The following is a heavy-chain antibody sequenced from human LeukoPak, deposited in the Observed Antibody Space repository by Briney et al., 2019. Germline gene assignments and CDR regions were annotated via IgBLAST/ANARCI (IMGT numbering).Heavy chain of an antibody. Sequence: PGGSLRLSCAASGFTFSSYAMHWVRQAPGKGLEWVAVISYDGSNKYYADSVKGRFTISRDNSKNTLYLQMNSLRAEDTAVYYCARVGYSYGLAPLDYWGQGTLVTVSS. CDR1: GFTFSSYA. V-gene: IGHV3-30*04. D-gene: IGHD5-18*01. J-gene: IGHJ4*02. CDR3: ARVGYSYGLAPLDY. CDR2: ISYDGSNK.